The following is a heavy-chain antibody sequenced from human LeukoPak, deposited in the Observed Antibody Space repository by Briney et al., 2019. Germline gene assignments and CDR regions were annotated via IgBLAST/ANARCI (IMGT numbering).Heavy chain of an antibody. D-gene: IGHD4-17*01. V-gene: IGHV3-21*01. CDR1: GYTFTSYG. J-gene: IGHJ3*02. Sequence: SCKASGYTFTSYGINWVRQAPGKGLEWVSSISSSSSYIYYADSVKGRFTTSRDNAKNSLYLQMNSLRAEDTAVYYCARGYGGAFDIWGQGTMVTVSS. CDR3: ARGYGGAFDI. CDR2: ISSSSSYI.